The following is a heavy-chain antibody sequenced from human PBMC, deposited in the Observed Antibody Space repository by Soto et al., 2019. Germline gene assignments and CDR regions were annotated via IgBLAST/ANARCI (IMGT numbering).Heavy chain of an antibody. CDR1: GGSFSGYY. D-gene: IGHD3-22*01. V-gene: IGHV4-34*01. J-gene: IGHJ4*02. Sequence: PSETLSLTCAVYGGSFSGYYWSWIRQPPGKGLEWIGEINHSGSTNYNPSLKSRVTISVDTSKNQFSLKLSSVTAADTAVYYCARPYYDSSGYRYWGQGTLVTVSS. CDR2: INHSGST. CDR3: ARPYYDSSGYRY.